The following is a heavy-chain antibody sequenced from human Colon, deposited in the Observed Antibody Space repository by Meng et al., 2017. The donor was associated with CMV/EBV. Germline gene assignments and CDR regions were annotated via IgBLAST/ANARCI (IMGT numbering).Heavy chain of an antibody. Sequence: SLNCTVSGGYIRSGGYYWSWIRQHPGKGLEWIGYIYYSGSTYYNPSLKSRVTISVDTSKNQFSLKLSSVTAADTAVYYCARDDDYFDYWGQGTLVTVSS. V-gene: IGHV4-31*03. CDR3: ARDDDYFDY. CDR2: IYYSGST. J-gene: IGHJ4*02. CDR1: GGYIRSGGYY.